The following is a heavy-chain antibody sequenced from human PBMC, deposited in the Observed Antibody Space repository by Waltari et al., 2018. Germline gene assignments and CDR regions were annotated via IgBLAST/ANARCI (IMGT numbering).Heavy chain of an antibody. Sequence: EVQLVESGGGLVKPGGSLRLSCAASGFTFSSYSMNWVRQAPGKGLEWVSSISSSSSYIYYADSVKGRFTISRDNAKNSLYLQMNSLRAEDTAVYYCARLLAAQDAFDIWGQGTMVTVSS. V-gene: IGHV3-21*01. D-gene: IGHD6-25*01. CDR3: ARLLAAQDAFDI. CDR2: ISSSSSYI. CDR1: GFTFSSYS. J-gene: IGHJ3*02.